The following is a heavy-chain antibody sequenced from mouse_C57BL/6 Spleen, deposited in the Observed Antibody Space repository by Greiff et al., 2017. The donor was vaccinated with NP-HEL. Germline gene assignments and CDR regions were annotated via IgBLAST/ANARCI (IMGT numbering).Heavy chain of an antibody. Sequence: VQLKESGPELVKPGASVKIPCKASGYTFTDYNMDWVKQSHGKSLEWIGDINPNNGGTIYNQKFKGKATLTVDKSSSTAYMELRSLTSEDTAVYYCARSRGSSFNYAMDYWGQGTSVTVSS. CDR2: INPNNGGT. V-gene: IGHV1-18*01. D-gene: IGHD1-1*01. CDR1: GYTFTDYN. CDR3: ARSRGSSFNYAMDY. J-gene: IGHJ4*01.